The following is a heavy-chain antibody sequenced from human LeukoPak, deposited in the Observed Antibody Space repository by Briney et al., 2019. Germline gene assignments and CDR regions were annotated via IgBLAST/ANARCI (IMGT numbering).Heavy chain of an antibody. V-gene: IGHV3-66*01. CDR3: APGMVTGY. CDR1: GFTVRRNF. CDR2: IYSGGST. Sequence: GGSLRLSSAASGFTVRRNFISCVRQAPGKGLEWVSVIYSGGSTYYADSVKGRFTISRDNSQNTLYLQMNSLRVEDTAVYYCAPGMVTGYWGQGTLVTVSS. J-gene: IGHJ4*02. D-gene: IGHD2-8*01.